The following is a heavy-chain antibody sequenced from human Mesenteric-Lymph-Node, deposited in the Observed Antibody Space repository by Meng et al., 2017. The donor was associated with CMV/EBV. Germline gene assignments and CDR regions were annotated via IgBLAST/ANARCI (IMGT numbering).Heavy chain of an antibody. J-gene: IGHJ4*02. CDR2: ISGSGGST. V-gene: IGHV3-23*01. D-gene: IGHD6-19*01. CDR3: ARGHSSGWFNFDC. CDR1: GFTFSSYG. Sequence: GESLKISCAASGFTFSSYGMSWVRQAPGKGLEWVSGISGSGGSTHYADSVKGRFTISRDNSKNMLYLQMNSLRAEGTAVYYCARGHSSGWFNFDCWGQGTLVTVSS.